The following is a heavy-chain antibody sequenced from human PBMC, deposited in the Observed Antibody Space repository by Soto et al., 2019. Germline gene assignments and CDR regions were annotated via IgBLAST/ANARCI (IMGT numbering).Heavy chain of an antibody. CDR3: ARDDPAEMATTWRGYYYYGMDV. CDR1: SGSIDNVYW. J-gene: IGHJ6*04. Sequence: SETLSLTCAVSSGSIDNVYWWSWVRQSPGKGLEWIGETSHDGVTNYNPSLEGRVTISIDKSKNQFYLDLNSVTAADTAMYYCARDDPAEMATTWRGYYYYGMDVWGKGTTVTVSS. V-gene: IGHV4-4*02. CDR2: TSHDGVT. D-gene: IGHD5-12*01.